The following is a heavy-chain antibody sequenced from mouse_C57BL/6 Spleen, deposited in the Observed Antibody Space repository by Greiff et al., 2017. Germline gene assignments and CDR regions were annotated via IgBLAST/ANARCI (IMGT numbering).Heavy chain of an antibody. CDR2: IRNKANGYTT. CDR3: ARYYDYEGYYAMDY. CDR1: GFTFTDYY. Sequence: EVQRVESGGGLVQPGGSLSLSCAASGFTFTDYYMSWVRQPPGKALEWLGFIRNKANGYTTEYSASVKGRFTISRDNSQSILYLQMNALRAEDSATYYCARYYDYEGYYAMDYWGQGTSVTVSS. J-gene: IGHJ4*01. V-gene: IGHV7-3*01. D-gene: IGHD2-4*01.